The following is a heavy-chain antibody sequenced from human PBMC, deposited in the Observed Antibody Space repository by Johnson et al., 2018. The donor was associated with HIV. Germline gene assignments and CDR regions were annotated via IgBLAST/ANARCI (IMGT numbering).Heavy chain of an antibody. D-gene: IGHD5-18*01. V-gene: IGHV3-11*04. J-gene: IGHJ3*02. CDR1: GFTFSDYN. Sequence: QMQLVESGGGVVQPWRSLRLSCAASGFTFSDYNMSWIRQAPGKGLEWVSYISSSGSTIYYADSVKGRFTISRDNSKNTLYLQMNSLRAEDTAVYYCARVDTAMTYDAFDIWGQGTMVTVSS. CDR3: ARVDTAMTYDAFDI. CDR2: ISSSGSTI.